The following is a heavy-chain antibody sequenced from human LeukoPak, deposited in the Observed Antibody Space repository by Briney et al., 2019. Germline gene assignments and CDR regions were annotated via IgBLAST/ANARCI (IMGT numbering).Heavy chain of an antibody. V-gene: IGHV2-70*11. CDR3: ARMTYYDSSGYNIDY. Sequence: SGPTLVKPTQTLTLTCTFSGFSLSTSGMCVSWIRQPPGKALEWLARIDWDDDKYYSTSLKTRLTISKDTSKNQVVLTMTNMDPVDTATYYCARMTYYDSSGYNIDYWGQGTLVTVSS. J-gene: IGHJ4*02. CDR2: IDWDDDK. D-gene: IGHD3-22*01. CDR1: GFSLSTSGMC.